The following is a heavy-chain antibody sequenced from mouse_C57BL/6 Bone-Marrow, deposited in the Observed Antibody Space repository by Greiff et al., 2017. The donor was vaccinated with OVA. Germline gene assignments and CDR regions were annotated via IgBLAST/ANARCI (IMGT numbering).Heavy chain of an antibody. CDR2: ISSGGSYT. Sequence: EVKVVESGGDLVKPGGSLKLSCAASGFTFSSYGMSWVRQTPDKRLEWVATISSGGSYTYYPDSVKGRFTISRDNAKNTLYLQMSSLKSEDTAMYYCARPVNWDWYFDVWGTGTTVTVSS. D-gene: IGHD4-1*01. CDR3: ARPVNWDWYFDV. V-gene: IGHV5-6*01. J-gene: IGHJ1*03. CDR1: GFTFSSYG.